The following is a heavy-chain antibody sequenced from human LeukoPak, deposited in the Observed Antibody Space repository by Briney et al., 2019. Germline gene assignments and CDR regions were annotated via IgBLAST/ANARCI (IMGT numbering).Heavy chain of an antibody. CDR1: GFTFDYYW. Sequence: PGGSLRLSCAASGFTFDYYWMHWVRQAPGKGLMWVSRINTDGSNTHYADSVKGRFTISRDNSKNTLYLQMNSLRAEDTAVYYCARARTGVRLQYYFDYWGQGTLVTVSS. V-gene: IGHV3-74*01. CDR2: INTDGSNT. J-gene: IGHJ4*02. CDR3: ARARTGVRLQYYFDY.